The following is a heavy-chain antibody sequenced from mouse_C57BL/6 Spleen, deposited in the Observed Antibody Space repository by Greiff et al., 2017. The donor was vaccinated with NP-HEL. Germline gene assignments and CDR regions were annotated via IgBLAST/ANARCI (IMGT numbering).Heavy chain of an antibody. CDR3: ATIYYDHGAY. Sequence: VKLVESGPGLVAPSQSLSITCTVSGFSLTSYGVDWVRQSPGKGLEWLGVIWGVGSTNYNSALKSRLSISKDNSKSQVFLKMNSLQTDDTAMYYCATIYYDHGAYWGQGTLVTVSA. V-gene: IGHV2-6*01. CDR2: IWGVGST. D-gene: IGHD2-4*01. J-gene: IGHJ3*01. CDR1: GFSLTSYG.